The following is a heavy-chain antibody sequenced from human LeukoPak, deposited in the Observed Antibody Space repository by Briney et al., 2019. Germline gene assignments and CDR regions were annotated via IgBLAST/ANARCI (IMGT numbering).Heavy chain of an antibody. CDR2: INPNSGGT. CDR3: ARVGYNHLVAFDI. D-gene: IGHD5-24*01. Sequence: GASVKVSCKASGHTFTGYYMHWVRRAPGQGLEWMGWINPNSGGTNYAQKFQGRVTMTRDTSISTAYMELSRLRSDDTAVYYCARVGYNHLVAFDIWGQGTMVTVSS. V-gene: IGHV1-2*02. CDR1: GHTFTGYY. J-gene: IGHJ3*02.